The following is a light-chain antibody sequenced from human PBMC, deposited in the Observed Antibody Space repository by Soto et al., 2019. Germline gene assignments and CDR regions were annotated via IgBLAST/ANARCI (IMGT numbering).Light chain of an antibody. J-gene: IGLJ1*01. CDR3: GTGDCRLSVYV. V-gene: IGLV1-51*02. CDR2: ENN. Sequence: QSVLTQKPSVSSAPGQKFTSSCSGISSNIGNNYVSWYQQLPGRAPKLFIYENNKRPLGIPDPFSGSKSGTSATLGITLLQTGYEADYYYGTGDCRLSVYVFGTATKLTVL. CDR1: SSNIGNNY.